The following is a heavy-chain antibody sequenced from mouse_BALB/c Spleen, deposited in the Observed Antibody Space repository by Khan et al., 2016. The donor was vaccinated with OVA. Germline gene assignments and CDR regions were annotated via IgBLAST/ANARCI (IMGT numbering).Heavy chain of an antibody. CDR2: INSGGHYT. CDR3: ARLAYYYNSEGFAY. D-gene: IGHD1-1*02. CDR1: GFTFSTYG. J-gene: IGHJ3*01. Sequence: EVELVESGGDLVKTGGSLKLSCAASGFTFSTYGMSWVRQTPDKRLEWVATINSGGHYTYYIDSVKGRFTISRDNSTNILYLQITSLRSEDTAMDYCARLAYYYNSEGFAYWGQGTLVTVSA. V-gene: IGHV5-6*01.